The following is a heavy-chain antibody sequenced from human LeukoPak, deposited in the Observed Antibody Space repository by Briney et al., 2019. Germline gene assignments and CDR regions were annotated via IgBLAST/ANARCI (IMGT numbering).Heavy chain of an antibody. V-gene: IGHV3-74*01. CDR2: IYVDGRTT. CDR1: GFTFSNYW. J-gene: IGHJ5*02. CDR3: IRDFRSADL. Sequence: PGGSLRLSCVAPGFTFSNYWMHWVRQPPGKGLVWVSRIYVDGRTTNYADSVKGRFTISRDNAKNTVYLEMNSLSVEDTATYYCIRDFRSADLWGQGTLVTVTS.